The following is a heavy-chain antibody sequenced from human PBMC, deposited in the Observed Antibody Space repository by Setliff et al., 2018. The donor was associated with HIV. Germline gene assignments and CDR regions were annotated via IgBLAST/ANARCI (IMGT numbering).Heavy chain of an antibody. J-gene: IGHJ4*02. D-gene: IGHD6-13*01. CDR2: IYHSGST. Sequence: TLSLTCAVSGGSISSGGYSWNWIRQPPGKGLEWIGYIYHSGSTFYNPSLKSRVTMSIDTSKNQISLKLNSVTAADTATYYCARSNPGITAGLLAYWGPGTLVTVSS. CDR3: ARSNPGITAGLLAY. CDR1: GGSISSGGYS. V-gene: IGHV4-30-2*01.